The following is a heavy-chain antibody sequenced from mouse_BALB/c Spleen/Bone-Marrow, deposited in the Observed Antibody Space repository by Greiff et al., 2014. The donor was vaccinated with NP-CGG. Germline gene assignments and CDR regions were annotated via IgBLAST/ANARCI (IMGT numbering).Heavy chain of an antibody. CDR1: GYTFSSYW. V-gene: IGHV1-9*01. D-gene: IGHD2-3*01. CDR2: ILPGSGST. Sequence: VMLVESGAELMKPGASVKISCKVTGYTFSSYWIEWVKQRPGHGLEWIGEILPGSGSTNYNEKFRGKATFTADTSSNTAYMQLSCLTSEDSAVYYCARRGGWLGYFDVWGAGTTVTVSS. J-gene: IGHJ1*01. CDR3: ARRGGWLGYFDV.